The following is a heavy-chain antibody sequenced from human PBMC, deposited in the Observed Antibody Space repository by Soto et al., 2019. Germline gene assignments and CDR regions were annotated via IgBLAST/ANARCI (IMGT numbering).Heavy chain of an antibody. CDR1: GGTFSSYA. V-gene: IGHV1-69*13. CDR2: IIPIFGTA. D-gene: IGHD2-2*01. J-gene: IGHJ3*02. Sequence: ASVKVSCKASGGTFSSYAISWVRQAPGQGLEWMGGIIPIFGTANYAQKFQGRVTITADESTSTAYMELSSLRSEDTAVYYCARSCSSTSCYQYQHAFDIWGQGTMVTVSS. CDR3: ARSCSSTSCYQYQHAFDI.